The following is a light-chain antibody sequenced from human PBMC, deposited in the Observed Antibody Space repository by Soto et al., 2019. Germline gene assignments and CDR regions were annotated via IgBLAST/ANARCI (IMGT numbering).Light chain of an antibody. J-gene: IGKJ4*01. CDR3: QQPGIT. Sequence: DIQMTQSPSTLSASVGDRVTITCRASQSISSWLAWYQQKPGKAPKLLIYDASSLESGVPSRFSGSGSGTEFTLTISSLQPDDFATYYCQQPGITFGGGTKVDIK. CDR1: QSISSW. V-gene: IGKV1-5*01. CDR2: DAS.